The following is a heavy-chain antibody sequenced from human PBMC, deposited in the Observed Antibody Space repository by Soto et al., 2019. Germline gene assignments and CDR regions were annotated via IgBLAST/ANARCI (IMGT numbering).Heavy chain of an antibody. D-gene: IGHD6-19*01. CDR3: ATRSGWYVDY. CDR2: ISYDGSNK. V-gene: IGHV3-30*03. J-gene: IGHJ4*02. Sequence: QVQLVESGGGVVQAGRSLRLSCAASGFTFSSYGMHWVRQAPGKGLEWVAVISYDGSNKYYADSVKGRFTISRDNSKNTLYLQMNSLRAEDTAVYYCATRSGWYVDYWGQGTLVTVSS. CDR1: GFTFSSYG.